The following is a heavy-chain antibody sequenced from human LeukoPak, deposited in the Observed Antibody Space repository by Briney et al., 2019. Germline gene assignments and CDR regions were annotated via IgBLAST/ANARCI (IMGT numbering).Heavy chain of an antibody. CDR2: IYYSGST. CDR1: GGSISSYY. CDR3: ASTLDSYDSSGFDAFDI. V-gene: IGHV4-59*01. Sequence: SETLSLTCTVSGGSISSYYWSWIRQPPGKGLEWIGYIYYSGSTNYNPSLKSRVTISVDTSKNQFSLKLSSLTAADTAVYYCASTLDSYDSSGFDAFDIWGQGTMVTVSS. J-gene: IGHJ3*02. D-gene: IGHD3-22*01.